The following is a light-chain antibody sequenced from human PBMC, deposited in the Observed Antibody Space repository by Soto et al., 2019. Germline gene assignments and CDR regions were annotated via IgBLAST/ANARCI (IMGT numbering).Light chain of an antibody. CDR2: AAS. V-gene: IGKV1-9*01. Sequence: DIQLTQSPSPLSASVGDRVTITCRASQGVSSYLAWYQQKPGKAPNLLIYAASTLQSGVPSRFSGSGSGTEFTLTISSLQPEDFATYYCQQLNSYPYTFGQGTKLEIK. CDR3: QQLNSYPYT. CDR1: QGVSSY. J-gene: IGKJ2*01.